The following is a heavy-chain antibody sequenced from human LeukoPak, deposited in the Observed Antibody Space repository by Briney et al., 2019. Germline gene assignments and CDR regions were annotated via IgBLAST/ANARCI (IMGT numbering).Heavy chain of an antibody. CDR2: IYPGDAGT. J-gene: IGHJ4*02. V-gene: IGHV5-51*01. CDR3: ARGHYQLYDFEY. CDR1: GYSFATYW. Sequence: GESLKISCKGSGYSFATYWIGWVRQMPGKGLGWMGIIYPGDAGTRYSPSFQGQVTISADKSIKTAYLQWSSLKTSDTAIYYCARGHYQLYDFEYWGQGTLVTVSS. D-gene: IGHD2-2*02.